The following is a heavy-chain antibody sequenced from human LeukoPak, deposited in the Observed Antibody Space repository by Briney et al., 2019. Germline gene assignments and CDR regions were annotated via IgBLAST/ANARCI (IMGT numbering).Heavy chain of an antibody. CDR3: ARDNSVGNTAWWFDP. D-gene: IGHD1-26*01. CDR2: ISAYNGNT. CDR1: GYTFTSYG. J-gene: IGHJ5*02. V-gene: IGHV1-18*01. Sequence: ASVKVSCKASGYTFTSYGISWVRQAPGQGLEWMGWISAYNGNTNYAQKLQGRVTMTTDTSTSTDYMELTSLRSEDTAVYYCARDNSVGNTAWWFDPWGQGALVTVSS.